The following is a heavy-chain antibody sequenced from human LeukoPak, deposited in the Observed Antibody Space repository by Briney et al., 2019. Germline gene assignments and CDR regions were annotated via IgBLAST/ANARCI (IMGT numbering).Heavy chain of an antibody. Sequence: SETLSLTCAVYGGSFSGYYWSWIRQPPGKGLEWIGEINHSGSTNYNPSLKSRVTISVDTSKNQFSLELSSVTAADTAVYYCARGFDWSYYYYGMDVWGQGTTVTVSS. CDR2: INHSGST. CDR3: ARGFDWSYYYYGMDV. J-gene: IGHJ6*02. V-gene: IGHV4-34*01. D-gene: IGHD3-9*01. CDR1: GGSFSGYY.